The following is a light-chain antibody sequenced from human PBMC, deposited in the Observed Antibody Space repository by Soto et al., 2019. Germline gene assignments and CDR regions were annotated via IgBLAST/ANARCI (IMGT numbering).Light chain of an antibody. CDR1: QSVSSNY. Sequence: EIVLTQSPGILSLSPGETATLSCRASQSVSSNYLAWYQQKPGQAPRLLIFGASNRAAGIPDRFSGSGSGTDFTLTISRLGPEDFAVYYCQQYGTSPPYTFGQGTKVDIK. CDR2: GAS. J-gene: IGKJ2*01. CDR3: QQYGTSPPYT. V-gene: IGKV3-20*01.